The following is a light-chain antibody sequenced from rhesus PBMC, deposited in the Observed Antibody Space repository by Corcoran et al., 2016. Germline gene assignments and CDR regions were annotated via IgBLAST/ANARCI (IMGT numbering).Light chain of an antibody. V-gene: IGKV1-44*01. CDR1: QTISSY. CDR3: QQHNSHPLT. J-gene: IGKJ4*01. CDR2: AAS. Sequence: DIQMTQSPSSLSASVGDRVTITCRASQTISSYLAWYQQQQGKVPKLLIYAASRLESGVPSRFSGSGSGTDFTLPISSLPPEYFATYSCQQHNSHPLTFGGGTKVEIK.